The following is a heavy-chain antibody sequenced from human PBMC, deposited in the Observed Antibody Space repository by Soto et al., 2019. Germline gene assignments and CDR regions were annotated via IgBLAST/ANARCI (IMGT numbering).Heavy chain of an antibody. CDR3: ASGLSGDKVDQ. J-gene: IGHJ4*02. D-gene: IGHD2-21*01. Sequence: QVQLQESGPGLVKPSQTLSLTCTVSGGSISDGAYYWSWIRQPPGKGLEWIGHIYDSGNTSNNPSSRSRLTLSGDASKNPFSLDVNSVTAADTAVYYCASGLSGDKVDQWGQGTLVTVSS. V-gene: IGHV4-30-4*01. CDR2: IYDSGNT. CDR1: GGSISDGAYY.